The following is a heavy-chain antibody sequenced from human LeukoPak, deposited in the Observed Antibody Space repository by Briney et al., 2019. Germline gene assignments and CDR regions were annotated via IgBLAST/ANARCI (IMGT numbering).Heavy chain of an antibody. J-gene: IGHJ3*02. V-gene: IGHV1-69*16. D-gene: IGHD7-27*01. CDR2: IIPVLGRP. CDR3: ASPELGKPSYDSFDI. CDR1: GDTFRSYT. Sequence: SVKVSCKAFGDTFRSYTLSWVRQAPGQGLEWMGGIIPVLGRPNYAQKFQGRVTISTDEAATTGYMEVSSLRSDDTAMYYCASPELGKPSYDSFDIWGQGTLVTAPS.